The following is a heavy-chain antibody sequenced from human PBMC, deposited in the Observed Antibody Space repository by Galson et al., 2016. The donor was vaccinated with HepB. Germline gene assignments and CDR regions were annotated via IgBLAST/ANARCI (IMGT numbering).Heavy chain of an antibody. CDR3: ARGERSGNYMYYFDY. CDR2: IWYDGSKK. D-gene: IGHD3-10*01. V-gene: IGHV3-33*01. CDR1: GFIFTSYG. Sequence: SLRLSCAGSGFIFTSYGMLWVRQAPGKGLEWVAIIWYDGSKKYYADSVKGRFTISRDNSKNTLYLQMNSLRAEDTAVYYCARGERSGNYMYYFDYWGQGTLVTVSS. J-gene: IGHJ4*02.